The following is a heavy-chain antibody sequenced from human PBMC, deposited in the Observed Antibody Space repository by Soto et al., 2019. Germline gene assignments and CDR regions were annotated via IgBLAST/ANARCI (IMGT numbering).Heavy chain of an antibody. J-gene: IGHJ5*02. Sequence: GGSLRLSRAASGFTFSSYWMSWVRQAPGKGLEWVANIKQDGSEKYYVDSVKGRFTISRDNAKNSLYLQMNSLRAEDTAVYYCARGSGSNWFDPWGQGTLVTVSS. D-gene: IGHD6-19*01. CDR1: GFTFSSYW. CDR2: IKQDGSEK. V-gene: IGHV3-7*03. CDR3: ARGSGSNWFDP.